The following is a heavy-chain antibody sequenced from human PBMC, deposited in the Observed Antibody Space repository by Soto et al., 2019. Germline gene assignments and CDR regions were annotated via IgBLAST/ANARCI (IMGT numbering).Heavy chain of an antibody. CDR1: GGTFSIYG. CDR2: IIPILTTP. Sequence: QVQLVQSGAEVKKTGSSVKVSCKASGGTFSIYGFSWVRQAPGQGPEWIGGIIPILTTPNYAQKFHGRVTIGDDESTTTVYMELSSLKSEDTAVYYCATSVGIAPTGEDGMDVWGKGTSVTVSS. V-gene: IGHV1-69*01. CDR3: ATSVGIAPTGEDGMDV. J-gene: IGHJ6*04. D-gene: IGHD2-8*02.